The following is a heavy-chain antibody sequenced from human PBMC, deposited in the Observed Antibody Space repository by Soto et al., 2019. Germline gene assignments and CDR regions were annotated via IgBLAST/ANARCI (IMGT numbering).Heavy chain of an antibody. CDR2: IYSGGET. Sequence: EVQLVESGGALVQPGGSLRLSCAASGFTVSISYMSWVRHVPGKGLEWVSIIYSGGETYYADSAKGRFTISRDISKNTLHLQMSSLRAEDTAVYDCARRKFCSSTTCFDYWGRGTLVTVSS. D-gene: IGHD2-2*01. CDR1: GFTVSISY. CDR3: ARRKFCSSTTCFDY. V-gene: IGHV3-66*01. J-gene: IGHJ4*02.